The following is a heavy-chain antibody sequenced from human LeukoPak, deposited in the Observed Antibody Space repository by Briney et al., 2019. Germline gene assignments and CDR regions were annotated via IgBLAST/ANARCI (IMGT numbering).Heavy chain of an antibody. Sequence: GGSLRLSCAASGFTFRTYSMNWVRQAQGKGLEWVSSISSSSSYIYYADSVKGRFTISRDNAKNSLYLQMNSLRAEDTAVYYCARDGVSVVPAEYLTFDYWGQGTLVTVSS. CDR2: ISSSSSYI. CDR3: ARDGVSVVPAEYLTFDY. CDR1: GFTFRTYS. J-gene: IGHJ4*02. V-gene: IGHV3-21*06. D-gene: IGHD2-2*01.